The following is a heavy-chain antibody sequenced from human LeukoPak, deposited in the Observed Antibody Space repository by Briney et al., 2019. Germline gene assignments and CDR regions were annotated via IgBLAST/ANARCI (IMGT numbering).Heavy chain of an antibody. D-gene: IGHD3-22*01. J-gene: IGHJ4*02. CDR1: GFTFSSYA. CDR2: ISYDGSNK. CDR3: ARDGYYYDSSGYPHYYFDY. V-gene: IGHV3-30*04. Sequence: QPGRSLRLSCAASGFTFSSYAMHWVRQAPGKGLEWVAVISYDGSNKYYADSVKGRFTISRDNSKNTLYLQMNSLRAEDTAVYYCARDGYYYDSSGYPHYYFDYWGQGTLVTVSS.